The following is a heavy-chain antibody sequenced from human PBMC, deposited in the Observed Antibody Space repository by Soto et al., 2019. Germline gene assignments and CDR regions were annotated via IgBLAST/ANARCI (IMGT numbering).Heavy chain of an antibody. Sequence: PGGSLRLSCAASGFPFSSYGMHWVRQAPGKGLEWVAVISYDGSNKYYADSVKGRFTISRDNSKNTLYLQMNSLRAEDTAVYYCAKGLSGGNNGIYYGMDVWGQGTTVTVSS. V-gene: IGHV3-30*18. CDR1: GFPFSSYG. D-gene: IGHD2-8*01. CDR2: ISYDGSNK. J-gene: IGHJ6*02. CDR3: AKGLSGGNNGIYYGMDV.